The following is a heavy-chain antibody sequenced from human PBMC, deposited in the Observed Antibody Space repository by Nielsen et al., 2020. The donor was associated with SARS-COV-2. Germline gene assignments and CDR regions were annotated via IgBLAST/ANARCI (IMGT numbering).Heavy chain of an antibody. D-gene: IGHD2-2*01. CDR3: ARDLKDANTFDAFDI. Sequence: GESLKISCVASGFTVSDIDMSWVRQAPGTGLEWVSVLYSDGSSYSADSVKGRFTMSGDNSRNIVYLQMNSLRAEDTDVYYCARDLKDANTFDAFDIWGQGTMVTVSS. J-gene: IGHJ3*02. CDR1: GFTVSDID. V-gene: IGHV3-53*01. CDR2: LYSDGSS.